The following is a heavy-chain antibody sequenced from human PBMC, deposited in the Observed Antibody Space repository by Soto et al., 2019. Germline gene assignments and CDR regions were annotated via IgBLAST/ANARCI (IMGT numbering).Heavy chain of an antibody. D-gene: IGHD1-1*01. CDR1: GYTFTNYY. V-gene: IGHV1-46*01. CDR3: AGEARVGTTAGLFAY. CDR2: ITPAGGST. Sequence: QVQLVQSGAEVKKPGASLKVCCKASGYTFTNYYIHWVRQAPAQGLEWMGMITPAGGSTTYAQNFQGRVTLTRDTSTSEVYMELRRLRSDDTATYYCAGEARVGTTAGLFAYWGQGTLVTVSS. J-gene: IGHJ4*01.